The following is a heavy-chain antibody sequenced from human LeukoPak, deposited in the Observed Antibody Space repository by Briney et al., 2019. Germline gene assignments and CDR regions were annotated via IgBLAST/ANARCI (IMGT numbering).Heavy chain of an antibody. CDR1: GFTFSSYG. J-gene: IGHJ6*02. D-gene: IGHD3-22*01. CDR2: ISYDGSNK. Sequence: PGGSLRLSCAASGFTFSSYGMHWVRQAPGKGLEWVAVISYDGSNKYYADSVKGRFTISRDNSKNTLYLQMNSLRAEDTAVYYCAKDYYDSSGYYNWGYYYYGMDVWGQGTTVTVSS. V-gene: IGHV3-33*05. CDR3: AKDYYDSSGYYNWGYYYYGMDV.